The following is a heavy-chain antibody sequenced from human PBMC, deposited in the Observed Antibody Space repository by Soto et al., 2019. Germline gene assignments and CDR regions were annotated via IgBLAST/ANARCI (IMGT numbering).Heavy chain of an antibody. J-gene: IGHJ4*02. V-gene: IGHV1-46*01. Sequence: ASVKVSCKSSGYTFTNYHMHWVRQAPGQGFEWMGIINPSGGSTTYAQKFQGRVAMTSDTSTSTVYMELSSLRSDDTAVYYCARDSGIVVDGGRCQDYWGQGTQVTVPS. CDR1: GYTFTNYH. D-gene: IGHD2-15*01. CDR3: ARDSGIVVDGGRCQDY. CDR2: INPSGGST.